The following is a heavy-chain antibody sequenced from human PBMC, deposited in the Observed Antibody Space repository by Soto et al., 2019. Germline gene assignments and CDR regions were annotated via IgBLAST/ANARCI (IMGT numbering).Heavy chain of an antibody. CDR3: ASDIISSGWYAYFDY. D-gene: IGHD6-19*01. CDR1: GYTFTSYA. Sequence: GASVKVSCKASGYTFTSYAMHWVRQAPGQRLEWMGWINAGNGNTKYSQKFQGRVTITRDTSASTAYMELSSLRSEDTAVYYCASDIISSGWYAYFDYWGQGTLVTVSS. V-gene: IGHV1-3*01. J-gene: IGHJ4*02. CDR2: INAGNGNT.